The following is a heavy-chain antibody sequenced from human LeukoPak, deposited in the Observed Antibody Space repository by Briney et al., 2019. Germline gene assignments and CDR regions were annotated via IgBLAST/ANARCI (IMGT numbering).Heavy chain of an antibody. D-gene: IGHD1-26*01. Sequence: GGSLRLSCAATGFTFTSYGMSWVRQAPGKGLEWVSGISSSGGSTFYADSVKGRFTISRDNAKNSLYLQMNSLRAEDTAVYYCARGEFSYDYWGQGTLVTVSS. J-gene: IGHJ4*02. CDR3: ARGEFSYDY. CDR1: GFTFTSYG. CDR2: ISSSGGST. V-gene: IGHV3-21*05.